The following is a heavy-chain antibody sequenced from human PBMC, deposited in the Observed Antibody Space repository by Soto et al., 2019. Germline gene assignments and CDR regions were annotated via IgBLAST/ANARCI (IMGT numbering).Heavy chain of an antibody. D-gene: IGHD1-26*01. V-gene: IGHV1-3*01. Sequence: ASVKVSCKASGYTFTSYDINWVRQATGQGLEWMGWINAGNGNTKYSQKFQGRVTITRDTSASTAYMELSSLRSEDTAVYYCARKENSGSYCYWGQGTLVTVSS. J-gene: IGHJ4*02. CDR3: ARKENSGSYCY. CDR2: INAGNGNT. CDR1: GYTFTSYD.